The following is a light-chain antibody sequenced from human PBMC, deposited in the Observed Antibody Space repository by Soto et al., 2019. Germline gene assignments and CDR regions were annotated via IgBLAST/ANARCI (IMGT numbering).Light chain of an antibody. J-gene: IGLJ2*01. CDR2: DVT. CDR1: SSDIGDYDY. CDR3: CSYTDIALDVV. V-gene: IGLV2-14*01. Sequence: QSDLTQPASVSGSPGQSSTISCTGTSSDIGDYDYVSWYQHLPGKAPKLLIFDVTHRTSGVSDRFSGYKSGNTASLTISGVRPEDEADYYCCSYTDIALDVVFGGGTKVTVI.